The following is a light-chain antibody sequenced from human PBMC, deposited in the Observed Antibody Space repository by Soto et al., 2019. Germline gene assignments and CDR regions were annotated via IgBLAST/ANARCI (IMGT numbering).Light chain of an antibody. CDR3: QSYDSSLSGFYV. CDR2: GNS. Sequence: QSVLTQPPSGSGGPGQRVTISCTGSSSNIGAGYDVHWYQQLPGTAPKLLIYGNSNRPSGVPDRFSGSKSGTSASLAITGLQAEDEADYYCQSYDSSLSGFYVFGTGTKLTVL. V-gene: IGLV1-40*01. J-gene: IGLJ1*01. CDR1: SSNIGAGYD.